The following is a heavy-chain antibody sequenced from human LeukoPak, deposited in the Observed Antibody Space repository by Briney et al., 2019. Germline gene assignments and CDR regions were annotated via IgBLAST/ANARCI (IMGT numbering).Heavy chain of an antibody. CDR3: ARGAHGSYVSVFDL. CDR1: GDSVSNTAAS. J-gene: IGHJ5*02. V-gene: IGHV6-1*01. CDR2: TYYGTKWYF. D-gene: IGHD5/OR15-5a*01. Sequence: SQTLSLTCGISGDSVSNTAASWNWIRQSPSRGLEWLGRTYYGTKWYFSYAVSVESRATINPDTSKNQFSLQLNSVTPEDTALYYCARGAHGSYVSVFDLWGQGTLVTVSS.